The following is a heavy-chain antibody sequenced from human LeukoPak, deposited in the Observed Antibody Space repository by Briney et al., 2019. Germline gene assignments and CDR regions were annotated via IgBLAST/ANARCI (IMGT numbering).Heavy chain of an antibody. D-gene: IGHD3-22*01. CDR2: IYYSGST. CDR1: GGSXXSXGYY. CDR3: ARGDFYDSSGKSEYYFDY. Sequence: TLSLTXXXXGGSXXSXGYYWSWIRQHPGKGLEWIGYIYYSGSTYYNPSLKSRVTISVDTSKNQFSLKLSSVTAADTAVYYCARGDFYDSSGKSEYYFDYWGQGTLVTVSS. J-gene: IGHJ4*02. V-gene: IGHV4-31*02.